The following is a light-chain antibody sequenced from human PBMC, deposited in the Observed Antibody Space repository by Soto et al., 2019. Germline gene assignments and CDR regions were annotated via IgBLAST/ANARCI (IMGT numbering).Light chain of an antibody. CDR2: GAS. CDR1: QSVWSN. CDR3: QQYDNRSPLT. J-gene: IGKJ4*01. V-gene: IGKV3-15*01. Sequence: EVVMTQFPDTLSVSPGGRATLSCRASQSVWSNLAWYQQKPGQAPRLLIYGASTRATGVPAKFSGSGSGTEFTLTISSLQTEDFGVYYCQQYDNRSPLTFGGGTKVEI.